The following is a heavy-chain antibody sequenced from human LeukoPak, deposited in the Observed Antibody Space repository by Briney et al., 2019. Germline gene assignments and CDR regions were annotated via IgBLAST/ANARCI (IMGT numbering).Heavy chain of an antibody. CDR3: AREATMVRGVLNWFDP. CDR2: IIPIFGTA. D-gene: IGHD3-10*01. V-gene: IGHV1-69*01. J-gene: IGHJ5*02. CDR1: GGTFSSYA. Sequence: SVKVSCKASGGTFSSYAISWVRQAPGQGLEWMGGIIPIFGTANYTQKFQGRVTITADESTSTAYMELSSLRSEDTAVYYCAREATMVRGVLNWFDPWGQGTLVTVSS.